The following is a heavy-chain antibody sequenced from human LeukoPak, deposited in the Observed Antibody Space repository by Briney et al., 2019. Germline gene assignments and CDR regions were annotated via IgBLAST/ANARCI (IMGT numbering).Heavy chain of an antibody. J-gene: IGHJ5*01. CDR3: ATDGMVRGPDAWFDS. D-gene: IGHD3-10*01. CDR2: ISTSSSYR. CDR1: GFTFSSYN. Sequence: GGSLRLSCAASGFTFSSYNMNWVRQAPGKGLEWVSSISTSSSYRYYADSVKGRFTIYRDNSKNTLHLQMNSLRAEDTAVYYCATDGMVRGPDAWFDSWGQGTLVTVSS. V-gene: IGHV3-21*04.